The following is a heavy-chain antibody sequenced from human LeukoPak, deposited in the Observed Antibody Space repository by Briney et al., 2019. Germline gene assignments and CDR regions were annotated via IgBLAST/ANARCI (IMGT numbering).Heavy chain of an antibody. V-gene: IGHV3-23*01. D-gene: IGHD3-22*01. CDR3: AKRGVVIRVILVGFHKEAYYFDS. CDR2: ISDSGGRT. CDR1: EITLSNYG. Sequence: GGSLRLSCAVSEITLSNYGMSWVRQAPGKGLEWVAGISDSGGRTTYADSVKGRFTISRDNPKNTLYLQMNSLRAEDTAVYFCAKRGVVIRVILVGFHKEAYYFDSWGQGALVTVSS. J-gene: IGHJ4*02.